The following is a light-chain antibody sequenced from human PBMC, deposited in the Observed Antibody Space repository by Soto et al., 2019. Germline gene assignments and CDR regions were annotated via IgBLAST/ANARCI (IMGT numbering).Light chain of an antibody. CDR1: QSISSW. J-gene: IGKJ4*02. Sequence: DIQMTQSPSTLSASVGDSVTITCRASQSISSWLAWYQQKPGKAPRLLIYKASSLESGVPSRFSGSGSGTEFTLTISSLQPDDSATYYCQQYDSSSTFGGGTKVDI. CDR3: QQYDSSST. V-gene: IGKV1-5*03. CDR2: KAS.